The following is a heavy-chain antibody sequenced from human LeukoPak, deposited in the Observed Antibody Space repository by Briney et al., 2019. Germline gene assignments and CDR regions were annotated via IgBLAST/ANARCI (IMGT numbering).Heavy chain of an antibody. D-gene: IGHD6-19*01. Sequence: ASVKVSCKVSGYTFTDYYLHWVRQAPGQGLECMGWINPNSGATQYTEKFQGRVTMTRDTCISTAYMELSRLTSDDTAMYYCARQPEYSSGWYPLDYWGQGTLVTVSS. CDR3: ARQPEYSSGWYPLDY. CDR2: INPNSGAT. CDR1: GYTFTDYY. J-gene: IGHJ4*02. V-gene: IGHV1-2*02.